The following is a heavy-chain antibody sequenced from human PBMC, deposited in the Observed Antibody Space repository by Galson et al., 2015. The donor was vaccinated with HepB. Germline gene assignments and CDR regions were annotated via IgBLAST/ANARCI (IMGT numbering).Heavy chain of an antibody. Sequence: SLRLSCAASGFTFSDYYMSWIRQAPGKGLEWVSYISSSGSTIYYADSVKGRFTISRDNAKNSLYLQMNSLRAEDTAVYYCASPGGNPPYYYYYGMDVWGQGTTVTVSS. V-gene: IGHV3-11*01. CDR3: ASPGGNPPYYYYYGMDV. CDR2: ISSSGSTI. D-gene: IGHD4-23*01. CDR1: GFTFSDYY. J-gene: IGHJ6*02.